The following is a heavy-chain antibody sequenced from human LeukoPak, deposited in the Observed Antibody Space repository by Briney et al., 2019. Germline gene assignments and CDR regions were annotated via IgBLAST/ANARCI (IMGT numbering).Heavy chain of an antibody. Sequence: GGSLRLSCVASGFTVSSKYMSWVRQAPGKGLEWVSVIYSGGSTYYGESVKGRFTISRDNSKNTVYLQMNALRAEDTAVYYCARDGTVTTYGMDVWGQGTTVTVSS. D-gene: IGHD4-17*01. J-gene: IGHJ6*02. CDR2: IYSGGST. CDR1: GFTVSSKY. V-gene: IGHV3-53*01. CDR3: ARDGTVTTYGMDV.